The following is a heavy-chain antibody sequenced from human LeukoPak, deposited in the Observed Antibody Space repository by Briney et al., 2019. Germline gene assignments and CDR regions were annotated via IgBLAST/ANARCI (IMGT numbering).Heavy chain of an antibody. V-gene: IGHV3-15*07. D-gene: IGHD3-22*01. J-gene: IGHJ4*02. Sequence: GGSLRLSCAASGFTFGNAWMYWVRQAPGKGLEWVGRIKSKPDGGTTDYAAPVKGRFTISRDDSKNTLYPQMNSLKTEDTAVYYCTTDPTYYYDSSGYYPNLDYWGQGTLVTVSS. CDR2: IKSKPDGGTT. CDR1: GFTFGNAW. CDR3: TTDPTYYYDSSGYYPNLDY.